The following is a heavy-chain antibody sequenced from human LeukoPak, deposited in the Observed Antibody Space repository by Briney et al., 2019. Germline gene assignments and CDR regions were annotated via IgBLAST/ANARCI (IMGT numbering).Heavy chain of an antibody. V-gene: IGHV3-23*01. CDR2: ISGSGGST. CDR3: AKPFPGHCDILTGYYAPPDY. Sequence: PGGSLRLSCAASGFTFRSYAMSWVRQAPGKGLEWVSGISGSGGSTYYADSVKGRFTISRDNSKNTLYLQMNSLRAEDTAIYYCAKPFPGHCDILTGYYAPPDYWGQGTLVTVSS. D-gene: IGHD3-9*01. CDR1: GFTFRSYA. J-gene: IGHJ4*02.